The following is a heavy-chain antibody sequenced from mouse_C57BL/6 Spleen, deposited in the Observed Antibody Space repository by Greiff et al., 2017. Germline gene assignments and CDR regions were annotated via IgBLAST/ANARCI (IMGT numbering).Heavy chain of an antibody. CDR2: IYPGSGNT. CDR3: ARSAGSEFAY. V-gene: IGHV1-66*01. CDR1: GYSFTSYY. Sequence: VQLQQSGPELVKPGASVKISCKASGYSFTSYYIHWVKQRPGQGLEWIGWIYPGSGNTKYNEKFKGKATLTADTSSSTAYMQLSSLTSEDSAVYYCARSAGSEFAYWGQGTLVTVSA. D-gene: IGHD3-3*01. J-gene: IGHJ3*01.